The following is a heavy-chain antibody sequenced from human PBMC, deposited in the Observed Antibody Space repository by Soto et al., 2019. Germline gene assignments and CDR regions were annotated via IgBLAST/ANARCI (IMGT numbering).Heavy chain of an antibody. CDR1: GFTFSSYA. Sequence: HPGGSLRLSCAASGFTFSSYAMSWVRQAPGKGLEWVSGISGSGGNMYYADSVKGRFTTSRDNSKNTLYLQMSSLRAGDTAAYYCAKDLNLQGFDPWGQGTLVTVSS. V-gene: IGHV3-23*01. CDR2: ISGSGGNM. CDR3: AKDLNLQGFDP. J-gene: IGHJ5*02.